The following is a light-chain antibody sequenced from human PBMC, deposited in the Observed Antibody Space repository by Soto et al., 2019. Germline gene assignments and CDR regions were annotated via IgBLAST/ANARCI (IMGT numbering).Light chain of an antibody. CDR2: DVS. CDR3: SSIVPGIVV. Sequence: QSVLTQPASVSGSPGQAITISCIGKSRDIDDHNSVSWHQQYPGEAHKLLIFDVSNRPSGISNRFSGSKSGNTASLTISGLQAEDEAVYYCSSIVPGIVVFGTGTKVTVL. CDR1: SRDIDDHNS. V-gene: IGLV2-14*03. J-gene: IGLJ1*01.